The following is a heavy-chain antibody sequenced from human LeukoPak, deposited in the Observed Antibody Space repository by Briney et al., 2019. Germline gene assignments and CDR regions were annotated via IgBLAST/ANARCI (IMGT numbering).Heavy chain of an antibody. D-gene: IGHD5-18*01. V-gene: IGHV4-39*07. J-gene: IGHJ4*02. CDR3: ARLNGGYSYGYFDY. Sequence: SETLSLTCTVSGGSISSSSYSWGWIRQPPGKGLEWIGSISYSGNTYYNPSLKSRVTISVDTSKNQFSLKLSSVTAADTAVYYCARLNGGYSYGYFDYWGQGTLVTVSS. CDR1: GGSISSSSYS. CDR2: ISYSGNT.